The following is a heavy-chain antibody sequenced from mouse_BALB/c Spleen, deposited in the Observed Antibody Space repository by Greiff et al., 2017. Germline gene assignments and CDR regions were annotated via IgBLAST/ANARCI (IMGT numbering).Heavy chain of an antibody. Sequence: EVQLVESGGGLVQPGGSRKLSCAASGFTFSSFGMHWVRQAPEKGLEWVAYISSGSSTIYYADTVKGRFTISRDNPKNTLFLQMTSLRSEDTAMYYCARGGVRNYYAMDYWGQGTSVTVSS. J-gene: IGHJ4*01. CDR1: GFTFSSFG. CDR2: ISSGSSTI. D-gene: IGHD2-14*01. CDR3: ARGGVRNYYAMDY. V-gene: IGHV5-17*02.